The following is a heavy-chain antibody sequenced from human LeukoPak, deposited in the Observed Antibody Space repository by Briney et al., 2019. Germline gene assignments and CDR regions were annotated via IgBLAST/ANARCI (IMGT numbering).Heavy chain of an antibody. J-gene: IGHJ4*02. D-gene: IGHD2-15*01. Sequence: ASVKVSCKASGYTFTGYYMHWVRQAPGQGLEWMGWINPNSGGTNYAQKFQGRVTMTRDTSISTAYMELSRLRSDDTAVYYCARVAARESEDGYFDYWGRGTLVTVSS. CDR2: INPNSGGT. V-gene: IGHV1-2*02. CDR3: ARVAARESEDGYFDY. CDR1: GYTFTGYY.